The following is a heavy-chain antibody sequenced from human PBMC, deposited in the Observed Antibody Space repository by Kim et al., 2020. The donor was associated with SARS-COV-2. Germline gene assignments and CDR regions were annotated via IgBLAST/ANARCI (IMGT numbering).Heavy chain of an antibody. CDR3: ARPRRDIVVVPVY. J-gene: IGHJ4*02. D-gene: IGHD2-2*01. CDR2: INPNSGGT. Sequence: ASVKVSCKASGYTFTGYYMHWVRRPPGQGLEWMGWINPNSGGTNYAQKFQGRVTMTRDTSISTVYMELSRLRSDDTAVYYCARPRRDIVVVPVYWGQGTLVTVSS. CDR1: GYTFTGYY. V-gene: IGHV1-2*02.